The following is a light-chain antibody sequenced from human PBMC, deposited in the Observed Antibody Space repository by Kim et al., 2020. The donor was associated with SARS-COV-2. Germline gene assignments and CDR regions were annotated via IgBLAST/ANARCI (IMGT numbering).Light chain of an antibody. CDR1: SSDVGGYNY. V-gene: IGLV2-11*03. CDR2: DVS. J-gene: IGLJ1*01. Sequence: QSVTISCTGTSSDVGGYNYVSWYQQHPGKAPKLMIYDVSKRPSGVTDRFSGSKSGNTASLTISGLQAEDEADYYCCSYAGSYTYVFGTGTKVTVL. CDR3: CSYAGSYTYV.